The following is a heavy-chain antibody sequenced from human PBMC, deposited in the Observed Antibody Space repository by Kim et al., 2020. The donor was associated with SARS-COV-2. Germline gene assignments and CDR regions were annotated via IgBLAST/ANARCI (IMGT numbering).Heavy chain of an antibody. CDR1: GGTFSSYA. CDR2: IIPILGIA. CDR3: AAESMWDCSSTSCYAGWFDP. D-gene: IGHD2-2*01. V-gene: IGHV1-69*04. Sequence: SVKVSCKASGGTFSSYAISWVRQAPGQGLEWMGRIIPILGIANYAQKFQGRVTITADKSTSTAYMELSSLRSEDTAVYYCAAESMWDCSSTSCYAGWFDPWGQGTLVTVSS. J-gene: IGHJ5*02.